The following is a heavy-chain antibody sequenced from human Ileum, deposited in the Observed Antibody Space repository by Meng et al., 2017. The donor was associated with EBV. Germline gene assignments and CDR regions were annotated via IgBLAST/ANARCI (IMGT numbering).Heavy chain of an antibody. CDR2: IHHRGSS. D-gene: IGHD3-10*02. V-gene: IGHV4-4*02. CDR1: GDFLTNYNA. J-gene: IGHJ1*01. Sequence: RSLTCAFPGDFLTNYNAGVCVLQPPGKGLEWIGEIHHRGSSGYNPSLKSRVSMSIDKSKNQFSLKLTSVTAADTAVYHCLRGSGCSVWGQGTLVTVSS. CDR3: LRGSGCSV.